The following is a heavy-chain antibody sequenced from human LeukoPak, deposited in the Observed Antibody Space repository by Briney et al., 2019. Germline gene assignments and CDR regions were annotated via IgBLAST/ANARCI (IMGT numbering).Heavy chain of an antibody. Sequence: ASVKVSCKASGYTFTSYGISWVRQAPGQGLEWIGWISAYNGNTNYAQKLQGRVTMTTDTSTSTAYMELRSLRSDDTAVYYCARVQYLYYDFWSGYSFDYWGQGTLVTVSS. CDR3: ARVQYLYYDFWSGYSFDY. CDR1: GYTFTSYG. J-gene: IGHJ4*02. CDR2: ISAYNGNT. V-gene: IGHV1-18*01. D-gene: IGHD3-3*01.